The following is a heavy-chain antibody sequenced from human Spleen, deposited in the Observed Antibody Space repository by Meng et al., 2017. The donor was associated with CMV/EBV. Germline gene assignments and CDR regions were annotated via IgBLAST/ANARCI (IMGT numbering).Heavy chain of an antibody. Sequence: GESLKISCAASGFTFSSYAMSWVRQAPGKGLEWVSAIGSGGGSIFYADSVKGRFTISRVDSKKTLYLQMNSLRAEDTALYYCARPGITVAGTRWFDPWGQGTLVTVSS. CDR2: IGSGGGSI. J-gene: IGHJ5*02. V-gene: IGHV3-23*01. CDR1: GFTFSSYA. CDR3: ARPGITVAGTRWFDP. D-gene: IGHD6-13*01.